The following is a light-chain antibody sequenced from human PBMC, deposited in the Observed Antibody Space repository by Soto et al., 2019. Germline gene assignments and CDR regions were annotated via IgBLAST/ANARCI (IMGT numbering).Light chain of an antibody. Sequence: QSALTQPASVSGSPGQSITISCTGTRSDIGAYNFVSWYQQHPGEVPKLILYHVNVRPSGVSNRFSGSKSGNTASLTISWLQAEDEADYYFTSWTTSTTMIFGGGTKLTV. CDR1: RSDIGAYNF. J-gene: IGLJ2*01. V-gene: IGLV2-14*03. CDR2: HVN. CDR3: TSWTTSTTMI.